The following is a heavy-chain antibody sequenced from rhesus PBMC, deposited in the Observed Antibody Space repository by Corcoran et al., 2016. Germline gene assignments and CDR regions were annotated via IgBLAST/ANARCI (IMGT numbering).Heavy chain of an antibody. CDR1: GGSISSSY. CDR3: ASEGAAAPFDY. V-gene: IGHV4-169*02. J-gene: IGHJ4*01. Sequence: QLQLQESGPGLVKPSETLSVTCVVSGGSISSSYWSWIRQAPGKELEWIGYIYGSVSSTHYNPSLKIRVTLSVDTSNNQLSLKLSSVTAADTAVYYCASEGAAAPFDYWGQGVLVTVSS. CDR2: IYGSVSST. D-gene: IGHD6-25*01.